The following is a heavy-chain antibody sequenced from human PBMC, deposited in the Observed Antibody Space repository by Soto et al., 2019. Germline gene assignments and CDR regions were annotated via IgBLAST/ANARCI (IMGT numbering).Heavy chain of an antibody. Sequence: GGSLRLSCAASGFTFSSYEMNWVRQAPGKGLEWVSAISGSGGSTYYADSVKGRFTISRDNSKNTLYLQMNSLRAEDTAVYYCSVGGGILEWLLTNHDAFDIWGQGTMVTVSS. D-gene: IGHD3-3*01. V-gene: IGHV3-23*01. J-gene: IGHJ3*02. CDR1: GFTFSSYE. CDR3: SVGGGILEWLLTNHDAFDI. CDR2: ISGSGGST.